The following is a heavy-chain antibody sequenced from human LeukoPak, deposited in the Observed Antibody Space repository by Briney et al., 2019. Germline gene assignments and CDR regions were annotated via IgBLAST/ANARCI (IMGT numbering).Heavy chain of an antibody. D-gene: IGHD3-10*01. CDR1: GDSISSNY. CDR2: IYNSGST. V-gene: IGHV4-59*01. J-gene: IGHJ4*02. Sequence: SETLSLTCTVSGDSISSNYWSWIRQPPGKGLEWIGYIYNSGSTKYNPSLKSRVTISVDTSKNQFSLNLRTVTSADTAVYYCTRVHYSGSGLSSYFDYWGQGTLVTVSS. CDR3: TRVHYSGSGLSSYFDY.